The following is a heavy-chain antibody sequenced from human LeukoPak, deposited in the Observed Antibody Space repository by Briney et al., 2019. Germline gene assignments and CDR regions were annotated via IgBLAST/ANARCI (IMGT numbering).Heavy chain of an antibody. CDR3: ARGYYYDSSGYSDY. D-gene: IGHD3-22*01. V-gene: IGHV1-2*02. CDR2: INPNSGGT. J-gene: IGHJ4*02. CDR1: GYTFTGYY. Sequence: ASVKVSCKASGYTFTGYYMHWVRQAPGQGLEWMGWINPNSGGTNYAQKFQGRVTMTRDTSISTAYMELSRLRSDDTAVYYCARGYYYDSSGYSDYWGQGTLVTVSS.